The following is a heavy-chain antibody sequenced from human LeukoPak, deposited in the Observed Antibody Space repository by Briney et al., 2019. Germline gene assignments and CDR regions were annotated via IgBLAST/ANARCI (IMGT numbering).Heavy chain of an antibody. CDR3: AKGSRLREGGSYRF. D-gene: IGHD3-16*02. CDR1: GGIFSSYA. V-gene: IGHV1-69*06. Sequence: SVKVSCKASGGIFSSYAINWVRQAPGQGLEWMGGIIPIFGSANYAQKFQGRVTITADKSTRTAYMELSSLRSEDTALYYCAKGSRLREGGSYRFWGQGTLVTVSS. CDR2: IIPIFGSA. J-gene: IGHJ4*02.